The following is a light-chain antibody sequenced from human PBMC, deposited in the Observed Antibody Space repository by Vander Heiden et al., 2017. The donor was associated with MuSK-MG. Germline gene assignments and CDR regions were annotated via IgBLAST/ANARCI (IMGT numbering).Light chain of an antibody. CDR3: QQSDSTPWT. CDR2: AAS. Sequence: DIQMTQSPSSLSASVVDRVTITCRASQSISSYLNWYQQKPGKAPKLLIYAASSLHSGVPSRFSGSGSGSDFTLTISRLLTEDFATDFCQQSDSTPWTFGQGTKVEIK. CDR1: QSISSY. J-gene: IGKJ1*01. V-gene: IGKV1-39*01.